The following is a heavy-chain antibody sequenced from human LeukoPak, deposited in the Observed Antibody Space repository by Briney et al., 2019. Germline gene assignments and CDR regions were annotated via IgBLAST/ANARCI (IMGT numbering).Heavy chain of an antibody. Sequence: GGSLRLSCAASGFNFSSYAMSWVRQARRKGLEWVSGISGSGGSTDYADSVKGRFTISRDNSKDTLHLQMNSLRVEDTAVYYCAKDYFVSVSRRGNWFDPWGQGTLVTVSS. CDR1: GFNFSSYA. CDR3: AKDYFVSVSRRGNWFDP. V-gene: IGHV3-23*01. D-gene: IGHD2-2*01. J-gene: IGHJ5*02. CDR2: ISGSGGST.